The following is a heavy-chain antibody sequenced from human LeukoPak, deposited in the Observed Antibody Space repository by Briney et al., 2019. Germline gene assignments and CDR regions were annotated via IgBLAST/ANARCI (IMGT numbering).Heavy chain of an antibody. D-gene: IGHD3-16*01. Sequence: GGSLRLSCAASGLSFDDYDMSWVRQAPGKGLEWVSGINWNGGSTGYADSVKGRFTISRDNAKNSLYLQMSSLRAEDTALYYCAREEGGYFDYWGQGTLVTVSS. CDR1: GLSFDDYD. V-gene: IGHV3-20*04. CDR3: AREEGGYFDY. CDR2: INWNGGST. J-gene: IGHJ4*02.